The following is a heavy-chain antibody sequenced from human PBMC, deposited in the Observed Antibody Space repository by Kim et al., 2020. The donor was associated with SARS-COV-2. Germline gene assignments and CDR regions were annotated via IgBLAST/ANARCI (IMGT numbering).Heavy chain of an antibody. CDR3: AKLVEGGATIGGFDY. V-gene: IGHV3-30*18. CDR1: GFTFSSYG. J-gene: IGHJ4*02. CDR2: ISYDGSNK. D-gene: IGHD5-12*01. Sequence: GSLRLSCAASGFTFSSYGMHWVRQAPGKGLEWVAVISYDGSNKYYADSVKGRFTISRDNSKNTLYLQMNSLRAEDTAVYYCAKLVEGGATIGGFDYWGQGTLVTVSS.